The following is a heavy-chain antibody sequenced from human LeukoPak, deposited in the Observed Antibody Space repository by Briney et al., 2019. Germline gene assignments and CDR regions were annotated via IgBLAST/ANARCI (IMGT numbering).Heavy chain of an antibody. J-gene: IGHJ4*02. V-gene: IGHV3-21*01. CDR1: GFTFSSYS. D-gene: IGHD3-22*01. CDR2: ISSSSSYI. Sequence: GGSLRLSCAASGFTFSSYSMNWVRQAPGKGLEWVSSISSSSSYIYYADSVKGRFTISRDNAKNPLYLQMNSLRAEDTAVYYCARDYDSSGYFSYWGQGTLVTVSS. CDR3: ARDYDSSGYFSY.